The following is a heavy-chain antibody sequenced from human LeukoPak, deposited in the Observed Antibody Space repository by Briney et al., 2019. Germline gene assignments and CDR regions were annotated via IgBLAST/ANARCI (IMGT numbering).Heavy chain of an antibody. V-gene: IGHV3-23*01. D-gene: IGHD2-2*02. Sequence: GGSLRLSCAVSGLTFDDYAMSWVRQAPGRGLEWVSAISKSGGHTYYTPSAKGRFTIYRDNSKNTQYLQMNSLRAEDTAVYYCARGYCTSTRCYTRNNWFDPWGQGTLVTVSS. CDR1: GLTFDDYA. CDR3: ARGYCTSTRCYTRNNWFDP. J-gene: IGHJ5*02. CDR2: ISKSGGHT.